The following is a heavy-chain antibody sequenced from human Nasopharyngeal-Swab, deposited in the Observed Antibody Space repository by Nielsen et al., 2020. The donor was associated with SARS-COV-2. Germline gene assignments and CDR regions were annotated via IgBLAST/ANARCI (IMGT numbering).Heavy chain of an antibody. Sequence: GGSLRLSCAGTGFKFSDYYMNWVRQAPGKGLEWVSSISSSSSYRYYADSVKGRFTISRDNAKNSLYLQMNSLRAEDTAVYYCARDGLDYDFWSAYFMDVWGQGTTVTVSS. CDR3: ARDGLDYDFWSAYFMDV. J-gene: IGHJ6*02. CDR1: GFKFSDYY. D-gene: IGHD3-3*01. CDR2: ISSSSSYR. V-gene: IGHV3-21*01.